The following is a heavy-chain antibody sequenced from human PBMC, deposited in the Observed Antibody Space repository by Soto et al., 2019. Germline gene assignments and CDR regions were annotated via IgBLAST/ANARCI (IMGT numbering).Heavy chain of an antibody. V-gene: IGHV3-30*18. J-gene: IGHJ2*01. CDR2: ISYDGSNK. CDR1: GFTFSSYG. Sequence: QVQLVESGGGVVQPGRSLRLSCAASGFTFSSYGMHWVRQAPGKGLEWVAVISYDGSNKYYADSVKGRFTISRDNSKNTLYLQMNSLRAEDTAVYYCAKDNPSFYCYFDLWGRGTLVTVSS. D-gene: IGHD1-26*01. CDR3: AKDNPSFYCYFDL.